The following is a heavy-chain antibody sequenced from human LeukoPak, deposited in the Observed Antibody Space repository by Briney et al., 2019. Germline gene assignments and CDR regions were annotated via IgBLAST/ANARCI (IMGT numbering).Heavy chain of an antibody. J-gene: IGHJ4*02. CDR3: ARSSRDGYNYFDY. CDR1: GGSISSSYFY. V-gene: IGHV4-39*01. CDR2: MYYSGST. Sequence: PSETLSLTCTVSGGSISSSYFYWDWIRQPPRKGLEWIGSMYYSGSTYYNPSLKSRVTISVDTSKNQFSLKLSSVTAADTAVYYCARSSRDGYNYFDYWGQGTLVTVSS. D-gene: IGHD5-24*01.